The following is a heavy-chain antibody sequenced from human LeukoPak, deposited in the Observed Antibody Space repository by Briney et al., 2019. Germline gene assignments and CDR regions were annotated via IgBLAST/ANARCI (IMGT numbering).Heavy chain of an antibody. V-gene: IGHV3-23*01. CDR2: ISDSGDST. CDR1: GFTFSSYA. CDR3: ARDYYGSGTYYTPPQASGY. D-gene: IGHD3-10*01. J-gene: IGHJ4*02. Sequence: GGSLRLSCAASGFTFSSYAMRWVRQAPGKGLEWVSGISDSGDSTYYADSVKGRFTISRDNSDNTLFLQMNSLRAEDTAVYFCARDYYGSGTYYTPPQASGYWGQGTLVTVSS.